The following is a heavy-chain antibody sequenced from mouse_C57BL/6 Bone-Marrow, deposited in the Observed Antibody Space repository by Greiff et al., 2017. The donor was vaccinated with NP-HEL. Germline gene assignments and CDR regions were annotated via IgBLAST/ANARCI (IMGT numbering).Heavy chain of an antibody. J-gene: IGHJ4*01. D-gene: IGHD1-1*01. CDR3: ARKTTVVATRAMDY. CDR1: GYSFTGYY. CDR2: INPSTGGT. V-gene: IGHV1-42*01. Sequence: VQLQQSGPELVKPGASVKISCKASGYSFTGYYMNWVKQSPEKSLEWIGEINPSTGGTTYNQKFKAKATLTVDKSSSTAYMQLKSLTSEDSAVYYCARKTTVVATRAMDYWGQGTSVTVSS.